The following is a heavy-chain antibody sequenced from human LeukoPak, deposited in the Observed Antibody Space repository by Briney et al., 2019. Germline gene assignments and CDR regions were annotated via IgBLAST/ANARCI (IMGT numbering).Heavy chain of an antibody. D-gene: IGHD5-24*01. V-gene: IGHV1-2*02. CDR3: ARAPGGWLQSNHYFDY. J-gene: IGHJ4*02. Sequence: ASVKVSCKASGYTFTGYYMHWVRQAPGQGLEWMGWINPNSGGTNYAQKFQGRVTMTRDTSISTAYMELSRLRSDDTAVYYCARAPGGWLQSNHYFDYWGQGTLVTVSS. CDR2: INPNSGGT. CDR1: GYTFTGYY.